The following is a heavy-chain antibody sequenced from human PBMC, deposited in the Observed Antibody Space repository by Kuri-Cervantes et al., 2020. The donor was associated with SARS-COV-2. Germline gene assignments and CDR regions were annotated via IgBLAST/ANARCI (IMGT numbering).Heavy chain of an antibody. CDR1: GFTFSSYW. D-gene: IGHD2-2*01. J-gene: IGHJ6*02. CDR2: IKQDGSEK. CDR3: ARPGCSSTSCYYYYGMDV. V-gene: IGHV3-7*01. Sequence: GESLKISCAASGFTFSSYWMSWVRQAPGKGLEWVANIKQDGSEKYYVDSVKGRFTISRDNAKNTLYPQMNSLRAEDTAVYYCARPGCSSTSCYYYYGMDVWGQGTTVTVSS.